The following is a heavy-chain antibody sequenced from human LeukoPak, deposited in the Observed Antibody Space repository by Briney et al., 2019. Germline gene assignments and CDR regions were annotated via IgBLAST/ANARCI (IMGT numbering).Heavy chain of an antibody. CDR1: GFTFDDYV. V-gene: IGHV3-20*04. CDR3: ARELGYCSGGSCYFPFDY. Sequence: GGSLRLSCAASGFTFDDYVMSWVRQAPGKGLEWVSGINWHGGGIGYADSVKGRFTISRDNAKNSLYLQMNSRRAEDTAFYYCARELGYCSGGSCYFPFDYWGQGTLVTVSS. CDR2: INWHGGGI. D-gene: IGHD2-15*01. J-gene: IGHJ4*02.